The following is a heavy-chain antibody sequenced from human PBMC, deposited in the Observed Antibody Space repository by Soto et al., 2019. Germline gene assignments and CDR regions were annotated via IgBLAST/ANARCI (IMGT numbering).Heavy chain of an antibody. CDR3: AKEESGRDIVVVPAAISPFAYYYYGMDV. J-gene: IGHJ6*02. CDR2: INGSGGST. Sequence: EVQLLESGGGLVQPGGSLRLSCAASGFTFSSYAMSWVRQAPGKGLEWVSAINGSGGSTYYADSVKGRLTISRDNSKNTLYMQMNSLRAEDTGVYYCAKEESGRDIVVVPAAISPFAYYYYGMDVWGQGTTVTVSS. V-gene: IGHV3-23*01. D-gene: IGHD2-2*01. CDR1: GFTFSSYA.